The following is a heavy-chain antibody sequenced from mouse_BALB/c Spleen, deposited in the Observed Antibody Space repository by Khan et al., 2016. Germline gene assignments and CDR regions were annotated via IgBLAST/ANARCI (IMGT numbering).Heavy chain of an antibody. J-gene: IGHJ4*01. D-gene: IGHD1-1*01. CDR2: IDPFNGGT. CDR3: ASSTQSCYAMDY. Sequence: VQLQQPGPELMKPGASVKISCKASGYSVTSYYMHWVKQSHGKSLEWIGYIDPFNGGTSYNQKFKGKATLTVDKSSSTAYMHLSSLTSEDSAVYYWASSTQSCYAMDYWGQGTSVTVYS. CDR1: GYSVTSYY. V-gene: IGHV1S135*01.